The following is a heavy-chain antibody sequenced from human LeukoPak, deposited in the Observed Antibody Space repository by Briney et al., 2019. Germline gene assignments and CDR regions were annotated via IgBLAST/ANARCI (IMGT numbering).Heavy chain of an antibody. CDR1: GFTFSRHG. CDR3: VRLSTFKVGSTAYDAFDL. Sequence: GGSLRLSCGASGFTFSRHGMHWVRQAPGKGLEWGAVIWYDGSKTYYADSVKGRFTISRDNSKNTLYLQMNSLSAEDTAVYYCVRLSTFKVGSTAYDAFDLWGQGTMVTVSS. J-gene: IGHJ3*01. CDR2: IWYDGSKT. V-gene: IGHV3-33*01. D-gene: IGHD1-26*01.